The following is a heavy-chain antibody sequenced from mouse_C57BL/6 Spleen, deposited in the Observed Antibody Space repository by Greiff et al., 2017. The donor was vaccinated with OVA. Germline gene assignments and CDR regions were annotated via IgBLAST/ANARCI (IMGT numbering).Heavy chain of an antibody. V-gene: IGHV1-76*01. D-gene: IGHD1-1*01. CDR3: ARGAYGSSLFDY. CDR2: IYPGSGNT. J-gene: IGHJ2*01. Sequence: QVQLQQSGAELVRPGASVKLSCKASGYTFTDYYINWVKQRPGQGLEWISRIYPGSGNTYYNEKFKGKATLTAEKSSSTAYMQLSSLTSEDSAVYFCARGAYGSSLFDYWGQGTTLTVSS. CDR1: GYTFTDYY.